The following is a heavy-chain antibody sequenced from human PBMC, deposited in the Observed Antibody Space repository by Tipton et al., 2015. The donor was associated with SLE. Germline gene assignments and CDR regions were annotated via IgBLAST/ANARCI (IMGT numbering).Heavy chain of an antibody. CDR1: GGSISSYY. Sequence: TLSLTCTVSGGSISSYYWTWIRQSPGKGLEWVGSIFYTGSAHYNPSLTERVTISLDTSKSHFSLRLTSVTAADTAVYFCARRIPHHYYFDLWGRGTLVTVSS. CDR3: ARRIPHHYYFDL. D-gene: IGHD1-26*01. V-gene: IGHV4-59*01. J-gene: IGHJ2*01. CDR2: IFYTGSA.